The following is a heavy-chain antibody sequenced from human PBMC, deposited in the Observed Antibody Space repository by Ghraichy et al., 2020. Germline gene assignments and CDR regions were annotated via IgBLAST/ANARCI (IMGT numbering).Heavy chain of an antibody. D-gene: IGHD3-10*01. CDR2: INHSVST. CDR3: ARVMNGYYGSEIDY. J-gene: IGHJ4*02. CDR1: GGSFSGYY. Sequence: SETLSLTCAVYGGSFSGYYWSWIRQPPGKGLEWIGEINHSVSTNYNPSLKSRVTISVDTSKNQFSLKLSSVTAADTAVYYCARVMNGYYGSEIDYWGQGTLVTVSS. V-gene: IGHV4-34*01.